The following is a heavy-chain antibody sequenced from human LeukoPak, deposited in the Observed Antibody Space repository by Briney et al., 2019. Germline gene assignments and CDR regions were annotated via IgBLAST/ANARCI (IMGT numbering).Heavy chain of an antibody. J-gene: IGHJ4*02. CDR3: ARDRAVAALDY. CDR1: GYTFTSYG. D-gene: IGHD6-19*01. V-gene: IGHV1-18*01. Sequence: ASVKVSYKASGYTFTSYGISWVRQAPGQGLEWMGWISVYNGNTNYAQKFQGRVTITADESTSTAYMELSSLRSEDTAVYYCARDRAVAALDYWGQGTLVTVSS. CDR2: ISVYNGNT.